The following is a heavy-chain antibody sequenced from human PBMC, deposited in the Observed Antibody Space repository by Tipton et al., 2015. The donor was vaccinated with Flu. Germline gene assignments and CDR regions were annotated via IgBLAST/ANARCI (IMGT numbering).Heavy chain of an antibody. J-gene: IGHJ6*02. D-gene: IGHD6-13*01. CDR1: GFTFSSYS. CDR3: ARDFEAAAGYYYYGMDV. Sequence: SLRLSCAASGFTFSSYSMNWVRQAPGKGLEWVSSISSSSSYIYYADSVKGRFTISRDNAKNSLYLQMNSLRAEDTAVYYCARDFEAAAGYYYYGMDVWGQGTTVTVSS. V-gene: IGHV3-21*01. CDR2: ISSSSSYI.